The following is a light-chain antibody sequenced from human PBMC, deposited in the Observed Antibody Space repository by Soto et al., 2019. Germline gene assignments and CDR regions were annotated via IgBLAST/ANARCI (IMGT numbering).Light chain of an antibody. CDR3: QQYGTSPFT. J-gene: IGKJ2*01. CDR1: QSVRDSY. Sequence: IVLTQSPGTLSLSPGERATLSCRASQSVRDSYLAWYQKKPGQAPRLLIYGAYARAADIPDRFSGSGSGTDFTLTISRLEPEDFAVYYCQQYGTSPFTFGQGTKLEIK. CDR2: GAY. V-gene: IGKV3-20*01.